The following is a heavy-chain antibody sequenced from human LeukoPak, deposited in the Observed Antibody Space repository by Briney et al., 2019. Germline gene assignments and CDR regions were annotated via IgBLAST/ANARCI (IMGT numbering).Heavy chain of an antibody. CDR3: ASESITMIVVVSYAFDI. Sequence: SETLSLTCTVSGGSISSSSYYWGWIRQPPGKGLEWIGSIYYSGSTYYNPSLKSRVTISVDTSKNQFSLKLSSVTAADTAVYYCASESITMIVVVSYAFDIWGQGTMVTVSS. CDR2: IYYSGST. CDR1: GGSISSSSYY. D-gene: IGHD3-22*01. V-gene: IGHV4-39*07. J-gene: IGHJ3*02.